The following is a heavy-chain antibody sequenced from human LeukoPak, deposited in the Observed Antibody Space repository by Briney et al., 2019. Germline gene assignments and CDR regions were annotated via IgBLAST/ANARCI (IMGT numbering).Heavy chain of an antibody. V-gene: IGHV1-69*06. Sequence: SVKVSCKASGGTFSSYAISWVRQAPGQGLEWMGGIIPIFGTANYAQKFQGRVTITADKSTSTAYMELSSLRSEDTAVYYCALIYYDSNHWYFDLWGRGTLVTVSS. J-gene: IGHJ2*01. CDR1: GGTFSSYA. CDR2: IIPIFGTA. CDR3: ALIYYDSNHWYFDL. D-gene: IGHD3-22*01.